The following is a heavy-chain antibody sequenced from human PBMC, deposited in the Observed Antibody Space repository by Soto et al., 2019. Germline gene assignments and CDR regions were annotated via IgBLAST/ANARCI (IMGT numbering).Heavy chain of an antibody. CDR1: GDSISTFY. J-gene: IGHJ4*02. CDR2: VYYTGST. V-gene: IGHV4-59*03. Sequence: SETLSLTCTVSGDSISTFYWGWMRQSPGKELEWIGYVYYTGSTNYNPSLKSRVTISVDRSKNQFSLKLTSANAADTAVYYCAKTPGVITVITSFDHWGQGTPVTVSS. CDR3: AKTPGVITVITSFDH. D-gene: IGHD3-16*01.